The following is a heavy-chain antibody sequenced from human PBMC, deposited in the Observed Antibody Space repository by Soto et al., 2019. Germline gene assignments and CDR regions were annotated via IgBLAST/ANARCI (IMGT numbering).Heavy chain of an antibody. J-gene: IGHJ4*02. CDR2: IYHSGST. Sequence: SETLSLTCAVSGGSISSGGYSWGWIRQPPGKGLEWIGYIYHSGSTYYNPSLKSRVTVSVDRSKNQFSLKLSSVTAADTAVYYCARAYGSGSSDGFDYWGQGTLVTVSS. CDR1: GGSISSGGYS. CDR3: ARAYGSGSSDGFDY. D-gene: IGHD3-10*01. V-gene: IGHV4-30-2*01.